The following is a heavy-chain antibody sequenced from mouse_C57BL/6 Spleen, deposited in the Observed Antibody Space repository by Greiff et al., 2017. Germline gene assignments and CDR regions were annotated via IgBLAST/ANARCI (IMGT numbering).Heavy chain of an antibody. Sequence: VQLQQSGPELVKPGASVKISCKASGYSFTSYNIHWVKQRPGQGLEWIGWIYPGSGNTKYNEKFKGKATLTADTYSSTAYMQLSSLTSEDSAVYYCARRIYYGSSYAMDYWGQGTSVTVSS. CDR2: IYPGSGNT. D-gene: IGHD1-1*01. J-gene: IGHJ4*01. V-gene: IGHV1-66*01. CDR1: GYSFTSYN. CDR3: ARRIYYGSSYAMDY.